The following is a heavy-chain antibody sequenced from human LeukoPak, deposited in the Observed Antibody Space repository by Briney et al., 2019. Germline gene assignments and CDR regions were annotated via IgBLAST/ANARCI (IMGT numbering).Heavy chain of an antibody. CDR2: ISGGGETT. CDR1: GFTFNNYA. V-gene: IGHV3-23*01. J-gene: IGHJ4*02. Sequence: GGSLRLSCAASGFTFNNYAMNWVRQAPGKGLEWVSSISGGGETTYYADSAKGRFTISRDNSQNTLYLQMTSLRAEDTAVYYCARDYADYVGYFFFDYWGQGTLVTVSS. CDR3: ARDYADYVGYFFFDY. D-gene: IGHD4-17*01.